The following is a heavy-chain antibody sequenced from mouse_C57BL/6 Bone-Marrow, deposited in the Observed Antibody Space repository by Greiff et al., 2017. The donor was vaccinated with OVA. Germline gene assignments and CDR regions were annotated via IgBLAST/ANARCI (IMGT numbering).Heavy chain of an antibody. D-gene: IGHD3-2*02. V-gene: IGHV1-54*01. CDR1: GYAFTNYL. J-gene: IGHJ2*01. CDR2: INPGSGGT. CDR3: ARFAQASFDY. Sequence: QVQLQQSGAELVRPGTSVKVSCKASGYAFTNYLIEWVKQRPGQGLEWIGVINPGSGGTNYNEKFKGKATLTADKSSSTAYMQLSSLTSEDSAVYFCARFAQASFDYWGQGTTLTVSS.